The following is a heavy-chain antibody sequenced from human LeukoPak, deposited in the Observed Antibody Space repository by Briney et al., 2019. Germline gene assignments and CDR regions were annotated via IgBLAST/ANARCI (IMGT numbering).Heavy chain of an antibody. Sequence: GGSLRLSCAASGFTFSSYAMSWVRQAPGKGLEWVSAISGSGGSTYYADSVKGRFTISRDNSRNTLYLQMNSLRDEDTAVYYCARDFAGIAVAGTFDYWGQGTLVTVSS. CDR1: GFTFSSYA. CDR3: ARDFAGIAVAGTFDY. D-gene: IGHD6-19*01. V-gene: IGHV3-23*01. CDR2: ISGSGGST. J-gene: IGHJ4*02.